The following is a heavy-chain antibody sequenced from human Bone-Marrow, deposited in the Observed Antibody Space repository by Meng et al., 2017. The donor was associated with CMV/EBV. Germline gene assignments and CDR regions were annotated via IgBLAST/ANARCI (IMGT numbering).Heavy chain of an antibody. D-gene: IGHD2-2*01. J-gene: IGHJ4*02. CDR1: GYSFTSYG. V-gene: IGHV1-18*01. Sequence: ASVKVSCKASGYSFTSYGISWVRQAPGQGLEWMGWISVYNGNTNYAQKLQGRVTMTTDTSTSTAYMELRSLRSDDTAVYYCARDMRGSSTRWIIVYFDYWGQGTLVTFSS. CDR3: ARDMRGSSTRWIIVYFDY. CDR2: ISVYNGNT.